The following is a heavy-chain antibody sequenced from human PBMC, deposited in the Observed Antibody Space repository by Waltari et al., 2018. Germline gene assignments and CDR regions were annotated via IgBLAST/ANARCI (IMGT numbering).Heavy chain of an antibody. V-gene: IGHV1-69*13. Sequence: QVQLVQSGAEVKKPGSSVKVSCKASGGTFSSYAISWVRQAPGQGLEWMGGIIPILGTANYAQKFQGRVTITADESTSTAYMELSSLRSEDTAVYYCASCGIAVAGTLHFDLWGRGTLVTVSS. J-gene: IGHJ2*01. CDR2: IIPILGTA. CDR1: GGTFSSYA. CDR3: ASCGIAVAGTLHFDL. D-gene: IGHD6-19*01.